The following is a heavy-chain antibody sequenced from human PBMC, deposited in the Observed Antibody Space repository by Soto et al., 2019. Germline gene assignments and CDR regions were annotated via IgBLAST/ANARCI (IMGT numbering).Heavy chain of an antibody. Sequence: PGGSLRLSCAASGFTFSSYGMHWVRQAPGKGLEWVAVISYDGSNKYYADSVKGRFTISRDNSKNTLYLQMNSLRAEDTAVYYCAKEMWGITIRDYYGMDVWGQGTTVTSP. CDR1: GFTFSSYG. V-gene: IGHV3-30*18. D-gene: IGHD3-3*01. CDR2: ISYDGSNK. CDR3: AKEMWGITIRDYYGMDV. J-gene: IGHJ6*02.